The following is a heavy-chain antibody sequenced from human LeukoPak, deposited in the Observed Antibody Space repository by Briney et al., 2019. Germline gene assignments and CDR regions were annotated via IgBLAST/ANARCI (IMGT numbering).Heavy chain of an antibody. J-gene: IGHJ4*02. Sequence: ASVKLSCKASGYTFTGYYIHWVRRAPGQGLEWMGWINPNSGGTNYAQKFQGRVTMTRDTSISTAYVELSNLRSDDTAVYYCARGGPEYDSNGYYYFDYWGQGALVTVSS. CDR2: INPNSGGT. CDR1: GYTFTGYY. D-gene: IGHD3-22*01. V-gene: IGHV1-2*02. CDR3: ARGGPEYDSNGYYYFDY.